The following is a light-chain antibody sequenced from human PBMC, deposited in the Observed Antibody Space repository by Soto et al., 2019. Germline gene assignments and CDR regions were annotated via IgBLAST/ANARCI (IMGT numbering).Light chain of an antibody. CDR1: SSNIGSNT. V-gene: IGLV1-44*01. J-gene: IGLJ1*01. CDR3: AAWDDSLCV. Sequence: QSVLTQPPSASGTPGQRVTISCSGSSSNIGSNTVNWYQQLPGTAPKLLIYSNNQRPSGVPDRFSGSKSGTSASLAISGLQSEDEADYYCAAWDDSLCVFGTGTKVTVL. CDR2: SNN.